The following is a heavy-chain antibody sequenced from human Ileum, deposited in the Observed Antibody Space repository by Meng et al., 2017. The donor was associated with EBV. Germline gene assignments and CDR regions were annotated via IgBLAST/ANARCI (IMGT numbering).Heavy chain of an antibody. D-gene: IGHD6-19*01. CDR3: ARDGYSSGSD. CDR1: VSSVSSGSTF. V-gene: IGHV4-61*01. J-gene: IGHJ4*02. Sequence: VDRPGWGPGLGIPAETLSPPCSVSVSSVSSGSTFWSWIRQPPGKGLEWIGYIYNSGSTNYNPSLKSRVTISVDTSKNQFFLKLSSVTAADTAVYYCARDGYSSGSDWGQGTLVTVSS. CDR2: IYNSGST.